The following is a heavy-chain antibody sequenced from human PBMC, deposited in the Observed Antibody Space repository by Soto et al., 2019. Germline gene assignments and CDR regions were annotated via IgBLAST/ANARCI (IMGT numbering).Heavy chain of an antibody. D-gene: IGHD3-10*01. V-gene: IGHV3-30*18. Sequence: GGSLRLSCAASGFTFSSYGMHWVRQAPGKGLEWVAVISYDGSNKYYADSVKGRFTISRDNSKNTLYLQMNSLRAEDTAVYYCAKDALWFGDSGWFDPWGQGTLVSVSS. CDR1: GFTFSSYG. CDR2: ISYDGSNK. J-gene: IGHJ5*02. CDR3: AKDALWFGDSGWFDP.